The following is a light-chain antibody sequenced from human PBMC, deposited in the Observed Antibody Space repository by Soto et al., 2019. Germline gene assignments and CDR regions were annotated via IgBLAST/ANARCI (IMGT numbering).Light chain of an antibody. V-gene: IGKV3-15*01. CDR3: QQYNNWPPWT. CDR1: QSVSSN. J-gene: IGKJ1*01. Sequence: EIVMTQSPATLSVSPGERATLSCRASQSVSSNLAWYQQKPGQAPRLLIYGASTRATGIPARFSGSGSGTEFTLTISSLQSEYFTVYSCQQYNNWPPWTFGQGAKVAIK. CDR2: GAS.